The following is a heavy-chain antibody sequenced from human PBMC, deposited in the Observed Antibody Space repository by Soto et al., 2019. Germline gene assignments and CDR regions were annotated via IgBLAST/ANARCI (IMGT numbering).Heavy chain of an antibody. Sequence: SETLSLTCTVSGGSISSSSYYWGWIRQPPGKGLEWIGSIYYSGSTYYNPSLKSRVTISVDTSKNQFSLKLSSVTAADTAVYYCARSPSDSYSSSWYLRARNYYYYMDVWGKGTTVTVSS. J-gene: IGHJ6*03. V-gene: IGHV4-39*01. CDR1: GGSISSSSYY. CDR3: ARSPSDSYSSSWYLRARNYYYYMDV. CDR2: IYYSGST. D-gene: IGHD6-13*01.